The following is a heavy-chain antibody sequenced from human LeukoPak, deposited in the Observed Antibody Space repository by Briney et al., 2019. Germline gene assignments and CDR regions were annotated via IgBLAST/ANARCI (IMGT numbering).Heavy chain of an antibody. J-gene: IGHJ4*02. Sequence: PGGSLRLSCAASGFTFSSHAVHWVRQAPGKGLEWVAVISYDGTNKDYADSVKGRFTISRDNSKNTLYLQMNSLRAEDTAVYYCAKRYSSSWNIDYWGQGTLVTVSS. V-gene: IGHV3-30-3*02. CDR1: GFTFSSHA. D-gene: IGHD6-13*01. CDR3: AKRYSSSWNIDY. CDR2: ISYDGTNK.